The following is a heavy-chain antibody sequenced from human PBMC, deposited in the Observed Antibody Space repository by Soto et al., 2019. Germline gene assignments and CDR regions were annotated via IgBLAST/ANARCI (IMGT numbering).Heavy chain of an antibody. CDR3: ASTTVTTAYYGMVV. CDR1: GYGFTSYW. Sequence: PGESLKISCKGSGYGFTSYWISWVRQMPGKGLEWMGRIDPSDSYTNYSPSFQGHVTISADKSISTAYLQWSSLKASDTAMYYCASTTVTTAYYGMVVWGQGTTVTVS. V-gene: IGHV5-10-1*01. J-gene: IGHJ6*02. CDR2: IDPSDSYT. D-gene: IGHD4-17*01.